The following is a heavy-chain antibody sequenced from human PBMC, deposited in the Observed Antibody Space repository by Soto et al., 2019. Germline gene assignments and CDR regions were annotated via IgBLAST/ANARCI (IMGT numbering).Heavy chain of an antibody. Sequence: GGSLRLSCAASGFTFSSYAMSWVRQAPGKGLEWVSAISGSGSSTYYGYSVKGRLNISRDNSKNTLYLQMNSLRAEDTAVYYCAKDTDLFENGYHTYWGQGTLVIVSS. CDR1: GFTFSSYA. V-gene: IGHV3-23*01. CDR3: AKDTDLFENGYHTY. J-gene: IGHJ4*02. D-gene: IGHD6-25*01. CDR2: ISGSGSST.